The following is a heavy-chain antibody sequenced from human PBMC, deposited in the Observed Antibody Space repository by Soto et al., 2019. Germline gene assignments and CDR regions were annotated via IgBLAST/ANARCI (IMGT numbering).Heavy chain of an antibody. Sequence: GGSLRLSCAGSGFTFSSYGMSWVRQASGKGLEWVSGISGSGGNTYYGDSVKGRFTISRDNSKNTLYLQMNSLRAEDTAVYYCAKDLLVAISDYYYYMDVWGKGTTVTVSS. J-gene: IGHJ6*03. D-gene: IGHD2-21*01. V-gene: IGHV3-23*01. CDR2: ISGSGGNT. CDR3: AKDLLVAISDYYYYMDV. CDR1: GFTFSSYG.